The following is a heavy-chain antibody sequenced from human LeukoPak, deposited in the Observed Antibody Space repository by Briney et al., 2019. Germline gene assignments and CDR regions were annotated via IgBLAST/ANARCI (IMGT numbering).Heavy chain of an antibody. CDR2: ISGSGSNT. J-gene: IGHJ6*03. CDR1: GFTFSNYA. D-gene: IGHD2-2*01. CDR3: AKDAYCSSTNCPLRHYYYYMDV. V-gene: IGHV3-23*01. Sequence: PGGSLRLSCAASGFTFSNYAMRWVRQAPGKGLEWVSTISGSGSNTYYADSVKGRFTISRDNSKNTLYLQMNSLRAEDTAVYYCAKDAYCSSTNCPLRHYYYYMDVWGKGTTVTVSS.